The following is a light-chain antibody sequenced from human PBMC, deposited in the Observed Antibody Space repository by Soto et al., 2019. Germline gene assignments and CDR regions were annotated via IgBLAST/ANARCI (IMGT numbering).Light chain of an antibody. V-gene: IGKV3-15*01. CDR3: QQYNIWPQT. CDR1: QRVRDSY. Sequence: EVVLTQSPATLSLSPGERATLSCRASQRVRDSYLAWYQQKPGQAPRLLIYGASTRATGIPARFSGSGSGTEFTLTISSLQSEDFAVYFCQQYNIWPQTFGQGTTGDIK. J-gene: IGKJ1*01. CDR2: GAS.